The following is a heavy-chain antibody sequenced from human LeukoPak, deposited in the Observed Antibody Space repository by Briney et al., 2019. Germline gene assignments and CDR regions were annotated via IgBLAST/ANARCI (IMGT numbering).Heavy chain of an antibody. CDR2: IYHSGST. CDR3: ARESRRTNGDY. D-gene: IGHD2-8*01. CDR1: GGSISSSSYY. V-gene: IGHV4-39*07. Sequence: SETLSLTCTVSGGSISSSSYYWGWIRQPPGKGLEWIGYIYHSGSTYYNLSLKSRVTISVDRSKNQFSLKLSSVTAADTAVYYCARESRRTNGDYWGQGTLVTVSS. J-gene: IGHJ4*02.